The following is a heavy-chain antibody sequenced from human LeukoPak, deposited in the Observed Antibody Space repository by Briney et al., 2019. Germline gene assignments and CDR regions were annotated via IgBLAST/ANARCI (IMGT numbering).Heavy chain of an antibody. CDR3: ASQTRY. CDR1: GGSISSYY. Sequence: PSETLSLTCTVSGGSISSYYWSWIRQPPGKGLEWIGYIYYSGSTNYNPSLKSRVTISVDTSKNQFSLKLSSVTAADTAVYYCASQTRYWGQGTLVTVSS. J-gene: IGHJ4*02. V-gene: IGHV4-59*01. CDR2: IYYSGST.